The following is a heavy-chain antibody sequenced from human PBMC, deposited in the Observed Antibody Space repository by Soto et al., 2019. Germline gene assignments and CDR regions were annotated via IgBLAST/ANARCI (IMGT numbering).Heavy chain of an antibody. V-gene: IGHV3-23*01. Sequence: GGSLRLSCAASGFMFSTTDMSWVRQAPGKGLEWLTTIEGSGEVTYYADSVKRRFTISRDNSKSTVYLQMDSLTADDTAVYFCVKNSGWFNTWGQGTPVTVSA. CDR3: VKNSGWFNT. CDR1: GFMFSTTD. D-gene: IGHD3-10*01. CDR2: IEGSGEVT. J-gene: IGHJ5*02.